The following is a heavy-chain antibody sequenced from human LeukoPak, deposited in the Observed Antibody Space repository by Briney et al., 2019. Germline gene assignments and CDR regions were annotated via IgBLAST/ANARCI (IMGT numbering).Heavy chain of an antibody. CDR1: GFTFTSSA. CDR2: IVVGSGNT. D-gene: IGHD3-10*01. CDR3: AAVAYGSGSYYGSFDY. Sequence: TSVKVSCKASGFTFTSSAVQWVRQARGQRLEWIGWIVVGSGNTNYAQKFQERVTITRDMSTGTAYMELSSLRSEDTAVYYCAAVAYGSGSYYGSFDYWGQGTLVTVSS. J-gene: IGHJ4*02. V-gene: IGHV1-58*01.